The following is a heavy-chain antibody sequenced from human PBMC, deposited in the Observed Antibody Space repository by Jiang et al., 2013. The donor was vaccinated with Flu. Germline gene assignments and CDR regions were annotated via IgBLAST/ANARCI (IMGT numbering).Heavy chain of an antibody. D-gene: IGHD3-22*01. J-gene: IGHJ4*02. CDR1: GYTFTSYY. CDR2: ISASGRRT. Sequence: GAEVKKPGASVKVSCKASGYTFTSYYIHWVRQAPGQGLEWMGTISASGRRTGYAQKFQGRVTMTRDTSTSTVYMELSSLRSEDTAVYYCSIDQHDSSGEHHFDYWGQGTLVTVSS. CDR3: SIDQHDSSGEHHFDY. V-gene: IGHV1-46*01.